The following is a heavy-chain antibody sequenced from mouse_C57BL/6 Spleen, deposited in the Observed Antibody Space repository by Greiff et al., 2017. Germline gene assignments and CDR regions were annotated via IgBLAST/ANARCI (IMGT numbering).Heavy chain of an antibody. CDR3: ARHVRYYGMDY. Sequence: DVKLVESGGGLVKPGGSLKLSCAASGFTFSSYTMSWVRQTPEKRLEWVATISGGGGNTYYPDSVKGRFTLSRDNAKNTLYLQMRSLRSADTAVYYCARHVRYYGMDYWGQGTSVTVSS. D-gene: IGHD1-1*01. J-gene: IGHJ4*01. V-gene: IGHV5-9*04. CDR1: GFTFSSYT. CDR2: ISGGGGNT.